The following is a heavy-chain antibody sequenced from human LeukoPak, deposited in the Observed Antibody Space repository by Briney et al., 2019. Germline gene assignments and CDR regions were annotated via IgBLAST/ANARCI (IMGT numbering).Heavy chain of an antibody. CDR2: IYYSGTT. D-gene: IGHD6-13*01. CDR3: ARGVYIAAAQYGY. Sequence: PSETLSLTCTVSGGSISSYYWSWIRQPPGKGLERIGYIYYSGTTSYNPSLKSRVTISVDTSKNQFSLKLSSVTAADTAVYYCARGVYIAAAQYGYWGQGTLVTVSS. V-gene: IGHV4-59*01. CDR1: GGSISSYY. J-gene: IGHJ4*02.